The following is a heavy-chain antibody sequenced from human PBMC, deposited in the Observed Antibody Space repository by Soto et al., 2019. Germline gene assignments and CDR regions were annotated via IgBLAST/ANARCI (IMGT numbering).Heavy chain of an antibody. J-gene: IGHJ4*02. CDR2: ISYDGSNK. Sequence: GGSLRLSCGAAGFTFSSYAMHWVRQAPGKGLEWVAVISYDGSNKYYADSVKGRFTISRDNSKNTLYLQMNSLRAEDTAVYYCARPNSNDYYDSSGYNYWGQGTLVTVSS. CDR3: ARPNSNDYYDSSGYNY. CDR1: GFTFSSYA. V-gene: IGHV3-30-3*01. D-gene: IGHD3-22*01.